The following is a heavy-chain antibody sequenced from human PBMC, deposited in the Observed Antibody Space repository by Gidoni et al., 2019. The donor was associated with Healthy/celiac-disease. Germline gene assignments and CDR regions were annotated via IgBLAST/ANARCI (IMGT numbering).Heavy chain of an antibody. V-gene: IGHV3-49*05. J-gene: IGHJ4*02. CDR2: IRSKAYGGTT. CDR1: GFTFGVYA. CDR3: TREHGGQLRDGYRGCFDY. Sequence: EVQLVESGGGLVKPGRSLRLSCTASGFTFGVYALSWFRQAPGKGLEWVGFIRSKAYGGTTEYAASGKGRFTISRDDSKSIAYLQMNSLKTEDTAVYYCTREHGGQLRDGYRGCFDYWGQGTLVTVSS. D-gene: IGHD5-12*01.